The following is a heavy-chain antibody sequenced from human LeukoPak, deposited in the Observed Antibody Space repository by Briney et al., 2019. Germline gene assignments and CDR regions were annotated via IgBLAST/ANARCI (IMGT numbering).Heavy chain of an antibody. Sequence: ASVKVSCTASGYTFTSYDINWVRQATGQGLEWMGWMNPNSGNTGYAQKFQGRVTMTRNTSISTAYMELSSLRSEDTAVYYCARGYCSSTSCSNTGWFDPWGQGTLVTVSS. V-gene: IGHV1-8*01. CDR1: GYTFTSYD. D-gene: IGHD2-2*01. CDR2: MNPNSGNT. J-gene: IGHJ5*02. CDR3: ARGYCSSTSCSNTGWFDP.